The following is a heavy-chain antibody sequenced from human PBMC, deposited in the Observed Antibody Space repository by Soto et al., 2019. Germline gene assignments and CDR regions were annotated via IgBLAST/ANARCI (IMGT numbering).Heavy chain of an antibody. CDR2: QWFDGSNK. CDR1: GFTLSNYG. CDR3: ARDVGDVMSTIQGHGMDV. D-gene: IGHD5-12*01. J-gene: IGHJ6*02. Sequence: SGGSLRLSCVGSGFTLSNYGMHWVRQAPGKGLEWVAVQWFDGSNKFHTDSVQGRFTISRYNSQNTVYLQMNSLRAEDTAVYYCARDVGDVMSTIQGHGMDVWCQGTTVTVSS. V-gene: IGHV3-33*01.